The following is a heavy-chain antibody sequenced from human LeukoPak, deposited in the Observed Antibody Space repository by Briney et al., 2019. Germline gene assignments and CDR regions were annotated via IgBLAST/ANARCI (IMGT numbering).Heavy chain of an antibody. D-gene: IGHD6-19*01. CDR1: GGSISSGSYY. CDR2: IYTSGST. J-gene: IGHJ5*02. Sequence: SGTLSLTCTVSGGSISSGSYYWSWIRQPAGKGLEWIGRIYTSGSTNYNPSLKSRVTISVDTSKNQFSLKLSSVTAADTAVYYCARALPWIAVAGFWFDPWGQGTLVTVSS. V-gene: IGHV4-61*02. CDR3: ARALPWIAVAGFWFDP.